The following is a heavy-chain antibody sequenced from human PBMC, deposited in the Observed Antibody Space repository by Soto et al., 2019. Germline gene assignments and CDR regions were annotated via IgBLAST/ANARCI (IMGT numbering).Heavy chain of an antibody. CDR2: IYYSGST. J-gene: IGHJ6*02. CDR1: GGSISSGDYY. CDR3: AREHSNNYYYYGMDV. Sequence: PSETLSLTCTVSGGSISSGDYYWSWIRQPPGKGLEWIGYIYYSGSTYYNPSLKSRVTISVDTSKNQFSLKLSSVTAADTAVYYCAREHSNNYYYYGMDVWGQGTTVTVSS. D-gene: IGHD6-13*01. V-gene: IGHV4-30-4*01.